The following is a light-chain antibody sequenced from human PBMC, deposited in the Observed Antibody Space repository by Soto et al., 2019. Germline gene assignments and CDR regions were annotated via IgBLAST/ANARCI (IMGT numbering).Light chain of an antibody. CDR3: CSFAGTSSIL. J-gene: IGLJ2*01. CDR2: GVD. V-gene: IGLV2-23*02. Sequence: QSVLTQPASVSGSPGQSIAISCTGTSNDIGNYNLVSWYQLHPGRAPLLIIYGVDQRPSGISSRFSASKSGDTASLTISGLQAEDEADYYCCSFAGTSSILFGGGTKLTVL. CDR1: SNDIGNYNL.